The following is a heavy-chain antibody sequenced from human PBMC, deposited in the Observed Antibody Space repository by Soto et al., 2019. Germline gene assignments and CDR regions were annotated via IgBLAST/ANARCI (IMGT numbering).Heavy chain of an antibody. D-gene: IGHD4-17*01. CDR1: GFTFSSYW. J-gene: IGHJ3*02. V-gene: IGHV3-74*01. CDR2: INSDGSST. Sequence: PGGSLRLSCAASGFTFSSYWMHWVRQAPGKGLVWVSRINSDGSSTSYADSVKGRFTISRDNSKNTLYLQMNSLRAEDTALYYCGKDPNGDYIGAFDIWGQGTMVTVSS. CDR3: GKDPNGDYIGAFDI.